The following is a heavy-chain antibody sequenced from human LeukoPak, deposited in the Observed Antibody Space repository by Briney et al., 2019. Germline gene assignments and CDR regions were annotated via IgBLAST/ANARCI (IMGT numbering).Heavy chain of an antibody. CDR2: IYYSGST. Sequence: PSETLSLTCTVSGGSISSYYWSWIRQPPGKGLEWIGYIYYSGSTNYNPSLKSRVTISVDTSKNQFSLKLSSVTAADTAVYYCARVNSGSYGEVDYWSQGTLVTVSS. D-gene: IGHD1-26*01. J-gene: IGHJ4*02. CDR3: ARVNSGSYGEVDY. CDR1: GGSISSYY. V-gene: IGHV4-59*08.